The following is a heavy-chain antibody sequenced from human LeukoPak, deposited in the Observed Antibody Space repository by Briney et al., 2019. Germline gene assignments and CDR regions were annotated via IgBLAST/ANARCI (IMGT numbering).Heavy chain of an antibody. V-gene: IGHV3-23*01. J-gene: IGHJ4*02. Sequence: GGSLRPSCAASGFTFSSYAMSWVRQAPGKGLEWVSAISGSGGSTYYADSVKGRFTISRDNSKNTLYLQMNSLRAEDTAVYYCAKQGYSSSWSDYWGQGTLVTVSS. CDR1: GFTFSSYA. CDR2: ISGSGGST. CDR3: AKQGYSSSWSDY. D-gene: IGHD6-13*01.